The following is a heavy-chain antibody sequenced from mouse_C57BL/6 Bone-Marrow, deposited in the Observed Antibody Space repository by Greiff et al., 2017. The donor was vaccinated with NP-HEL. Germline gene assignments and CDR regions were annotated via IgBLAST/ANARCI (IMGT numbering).Heavy chain of an antibody. CDR2: IRNKANGYTT. Sequence: EVQRVESGGGLVQPGGSLSLSCAASGFTFTDYYMSWVRQPPGKALEWLGFIRNKANGYTTEYSASVKGRFTISRDNSQSILYLQMNALRAEDSATYYCASPHYYYGYWYFDVWGTGTTVTVSS. J-gene: IGHJ1*03. CDR1: GFTFTDYY. D-gene: IGHD1-1*01. V-gene: IGHV7-3*01. CDR3: ASPHYYYGYWYFDV.